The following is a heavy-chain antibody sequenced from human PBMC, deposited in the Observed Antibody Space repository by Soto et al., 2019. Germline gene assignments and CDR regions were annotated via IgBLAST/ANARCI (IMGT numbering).Heavy chain of an antibody. Sequence: LSRTCTVSGGSISGGGYYWSWIRQHPGRGLEWIGYIYYSGSTYYNPSLKSRVTISVDTSKNQFSLQLSSVTAADTAVYYCARDRECSGGTCYNYFDYWGQGALVTVSS. D-gene: IGHD2-15*01. J-gene: IGHJ4*02. CDR1: GGSISGGGYY. CDR3: ARDRECSGGTCYNYFDY. CDR2: IYYSGST. V-gene: IGHV4-31*03.